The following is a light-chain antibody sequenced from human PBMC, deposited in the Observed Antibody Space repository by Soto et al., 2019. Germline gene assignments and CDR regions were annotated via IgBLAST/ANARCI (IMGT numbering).Light chain of an antibody. CDR3: SSYAGRSDFVV. CDR2: EVT. V-gene: IGLV2-8*01. J-gene: IGLJ7*01. CDR1: SSDVGGYNY. Sequence: QSVLTQPPSASGSPGQSVTISCTGTSSDVGGYNYVSWYQRQPGKAPKLMIYEVTKRPSGVPDRFSGSKSGNSASLTVSGLQAEDEAEYYCSSYAGRSDFVVFGGGTQLTVL.